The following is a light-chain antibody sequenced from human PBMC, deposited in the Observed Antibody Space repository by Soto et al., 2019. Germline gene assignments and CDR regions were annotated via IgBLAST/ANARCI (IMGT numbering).Light chain of an antibody. CDR1: QSVRRSY. CDR3: LHYGSSPYT. J-gene: IGKJ2*01. CDR2: GAS. V-gene: IGKV3-20*01. Sequence: EIVLTQSPGTLSLSPGERATLSCRASQSVRRSYLAWYQQKPGQARRPLIYGASSRATGIPDRFSGSGSGTDFTLTISRLEPEDFAVYYCLHYGSSPYTFRQGTKLEIK.